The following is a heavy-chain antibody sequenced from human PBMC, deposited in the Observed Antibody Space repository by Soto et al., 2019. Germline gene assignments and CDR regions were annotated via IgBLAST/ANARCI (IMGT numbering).Heavy chain of an antibody. Sequence: QVQLVQSGAEVKEPGSSVRVSCKASGGTFRTYAISWVRRAPGQGLEWIGGTIPIFGTANYEQKFQGRLTIITDSATSTAYMELSRLRSDDTAVYYGARSDLCGADCYAFLDYWGQGTLVTVSS. CDR1: GGTFRTYA. CDR3: ARSDLCGADCYAFLDY. CDR2: TIPIFGTA. J-gene: IGHJ4*02. D-gene: IGHD2-21*02. V-gene: IGHV1-69*05.